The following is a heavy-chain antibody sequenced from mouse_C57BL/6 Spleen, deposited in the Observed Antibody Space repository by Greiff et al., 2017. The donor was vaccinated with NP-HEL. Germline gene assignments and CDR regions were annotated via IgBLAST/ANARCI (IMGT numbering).Heavy chain of an antibody. V-gene: IGHV1-59*01. CDR2: IDPSDSYT. CDR1: GYTFTSYW. J-gene: IGHJ2*01. D-gene: IGHD1-1*01. CDR3: ARSGGLLRAFDY. Sequence: QVQLKQPGAELVRPGTSVKLSCKASGYTFTSYWMHWVKQRPGQGLEWIGVIDPSDSYTNYNQKFKGKATLTVDTSSSTAYMQLSSLTSEDSAVYYCARSGGLLRAFDYWGQGTTLTVSS.